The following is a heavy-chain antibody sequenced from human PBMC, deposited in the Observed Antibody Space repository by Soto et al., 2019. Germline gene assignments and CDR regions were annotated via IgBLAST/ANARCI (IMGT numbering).Heavy chain of an antibody. CDR3: AKDQTDVTLFDY. D-gene: IGHD2-21*02. Sequence: VGPLRLSCAASGFTLSSYAMSWVRQAPGKGLAWASSISGRGVDTLYAYSVKGRFTISRDNSRNTLYLQVNRLRAEDTAVYYCAKDQTDVTLFDYWGQGTLVTVSS. V-gene: IGHV3-23*01. CDR2: ISGRGVDT. CDR1: GFTLSSYA. J-gene: IGHJ4*02.